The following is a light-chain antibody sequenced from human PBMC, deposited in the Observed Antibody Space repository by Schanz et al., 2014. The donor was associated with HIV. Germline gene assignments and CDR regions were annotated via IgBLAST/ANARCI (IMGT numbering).Light chain of an antibody. Sequence: EVVLTQSPGTLSLSPGERATLSCRASQSSSTYLAWYHHKPGQAPRLLIYGASTRATGIPDRFSGSGSGTDFTLTISSLEPEDFAVYYCQQRTNWPRTFGQGTKVEIK. CDR1: QSSSTY. CDR3: QQRTNWPRT. J-gene: IGKJ1*01. CDR2: GAS. V-gene: IGKV3-11*01.